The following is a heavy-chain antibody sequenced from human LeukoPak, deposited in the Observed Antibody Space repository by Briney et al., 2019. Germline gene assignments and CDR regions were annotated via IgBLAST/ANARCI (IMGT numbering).Heavy chain of an antibody. J-gene: IGHJ4*02. CDR3: ARESTWFGELCLDY. Sequence: GGSLRLSCAASGFTFSSYSMNWVRQAPGKGLEWVSSISSSSSYIYYADSVKGRFTISRDNAKNSLYLQMNSLRAEDTAVYYCARESTWFGELCLDYWGQGTLVTVSS. D-gene: IGHD3-10*01. V-gene: IGHV3-21*01. CDR1: GFTFSSYS. CDR2: ISSSSSYI.